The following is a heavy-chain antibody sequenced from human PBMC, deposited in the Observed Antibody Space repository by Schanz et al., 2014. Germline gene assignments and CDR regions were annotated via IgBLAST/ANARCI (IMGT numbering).Heavy chain of an antibody. J-gene: IGHJ3*01. CDR1: GFTVNTNY. V-gene: IGHV3-53*01. CDR2: MYINSGST. CDR3: ARDGGRDGYNLAFDV. D-gene: IGHD5-12*01. Sequence: EVQLVESGGGLIQPGGSLRLSCAVSGFTVNTNYMSWVRQAPGKGLEWISSMYINSGSTQYADSVKGRFIISRDSSKNNLFLQMNSLRAADTAVYFCARDGGRDGYNLAFDVWGQGTLATVSS.